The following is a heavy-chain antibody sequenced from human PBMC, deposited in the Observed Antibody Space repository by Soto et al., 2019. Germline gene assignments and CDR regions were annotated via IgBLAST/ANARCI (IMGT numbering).Heavy chain of an antibody. D-gene: IGHD3-22*01. CDR1: GYTFTSYY. J-gene: IGHJ4*02. CDR3: ARDVDDDSSGYYFDY. CDR2: INPSGGST. Sequence: ASVKVSCKASGYTFTSYYMHWVRQAPGQGLEGMGIINPSGGSTSYAQKFQGRVTMTRDTSTSTVYMELSSLRTEDTAVYYCARDVDDDSSGYYFDYWGQGTLVTVSS. V-gene: IGHV1-46*01.